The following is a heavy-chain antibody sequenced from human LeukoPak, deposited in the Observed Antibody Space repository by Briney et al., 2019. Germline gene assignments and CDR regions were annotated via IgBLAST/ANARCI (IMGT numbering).Heavy chain of an antibody. D-gene: IGHD4/OR15-4a*01. V-gene: IGHV3-33*01. J-gene: IGHJ4*02. Sequence: PGGSLRLSCAACGFNFYNYGMHCVRQAPGKGLEWVAVIWYDGSNKYYVDSVKGRFTISRDNSKNTLYLQMNSLRAEDTAVYYCAIDPMVRRTRYYFDYWGQGTLVTVSS. CDR1: GFNFYNYG. CDR2: IWYDGSNK. CDR3: AIDPMVRRTRYYFDY.